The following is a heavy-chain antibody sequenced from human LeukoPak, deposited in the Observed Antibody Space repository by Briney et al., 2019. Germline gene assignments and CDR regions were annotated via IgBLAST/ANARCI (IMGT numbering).Heavy chain of an antibody. J-gene: IGHJ4*02. CDR1: SDSLSSYY. Sequence: SETLSLTCAVHSDSLSSYYRTWIRQPPGKGLEWIGSIYYSGSTYYNPSLKSRVTISVDTSKNQFSLKLSSVTAADTAVYYCARRFLTGYYIGPLDYWGQGTLVTVSS. CDR3: ARRFLTGYYIGPLDY. V-gene: IGHV4-39*01. CDR2: IYYSGST. D-gene: IGHD3-9*01.